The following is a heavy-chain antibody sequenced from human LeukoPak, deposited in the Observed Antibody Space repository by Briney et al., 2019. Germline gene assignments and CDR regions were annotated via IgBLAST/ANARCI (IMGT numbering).Heavy chain of an antibody. D-gene: IGHD5-12*01. CDR1: GGSISSGSYY. V-gene: IGHV4-61*02. CDR3: ARERGYSGYDFAGDWFDP. J-gene: IGHJ5*02. Sequence: SETPSLTCTVSGGSISSGSYYWSWIRQPAGKGLEWIGRIYTSGSTNYNPSLKSRVTISVDTSKNQFSLKLSSVTAADTAVYYCARERGYSGYDFAGDWFDPWGQGTLVTVSS. CDR2: IYTSGST.